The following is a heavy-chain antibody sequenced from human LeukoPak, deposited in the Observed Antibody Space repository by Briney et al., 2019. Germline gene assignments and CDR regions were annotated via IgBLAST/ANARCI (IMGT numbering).Heavy chain of an antibody. Sequence: GGSLRLSCAASGFIFSSYSMNWVRQAPGKGLEWVSSISGGSSYIFYAGSVKGRFTISRDNAKNSLLLQMNSLRAEDTVVYYCVRDYNGWYYFDYWGQGTLVTVSP. CDR2: ISGGSSYI. V-gene: IGHV3-21*01. D-gene: IGHD6-19*01. CDR3: VRDYNGWYYFDY. J-gene: IGHJ4*02. CDR1: GFIFSSYS.